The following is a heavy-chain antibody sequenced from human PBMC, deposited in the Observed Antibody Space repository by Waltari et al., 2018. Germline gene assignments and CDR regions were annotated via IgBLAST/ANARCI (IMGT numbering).Heavy chain of an antibody. CDR3: ARDRGRVVPAATYWYFDL. V-gene: IGHV1-2*02. Sequence: QVQLVQSGAEVKKPGASVKVSCKASGYTLTGYYMHWVRQAPGQGLEWIGWINPNSGGTNYAQKCQGRVTMTRDTSISTAYMELIRLGSDDTAVYYCARDRGRVVPAATYWYFDLWVRGTLVTVSS. CDR2: INPNSGGT. CDR1: GYTLTGYY. D-gene: IGHD2-2*01. J-gene: IGHJ2*01.